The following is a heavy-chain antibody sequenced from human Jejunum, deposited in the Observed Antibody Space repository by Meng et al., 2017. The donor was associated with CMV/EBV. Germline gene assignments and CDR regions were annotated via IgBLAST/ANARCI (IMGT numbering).Heavy chain of an antibody. CDR3: ARVDYGGFDP. J-gene: IGHJ5*02. CDR2: IYYSGST. D-gene: IGHD4-17*01. V-gene: IGHV4-61*01. CDR1: GGSVSSGSYY. Sequence: TCPVSGGSVSSGSYYWSWIRQPPGKGLEWIGYIYYSGSTNYTPSLKSRVTISVDTSKNQFSLKLSSVTAADTAVYYCARVDYGGFDPWGQGTLVTVSS.